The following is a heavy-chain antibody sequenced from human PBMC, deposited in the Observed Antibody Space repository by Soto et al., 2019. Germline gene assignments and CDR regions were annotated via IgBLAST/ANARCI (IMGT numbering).Heavy chain of an antibody. J-gene: IGHJ6*03. D-gene: IGHD2-15*01. CDR3: EKAQRDGGKVYNYSMEV. Sequence: PGGSLRLSCAASGFTFSSYAMSWVRQAPGKGLEWVSGIVASGDNRDYADSVKGRFTISRDNSKNTLFLQMHSLRAEDMAVFFCEKAQRDGGKVYNYSMEVWGKGPPVPLSS. CDR1: GFTFSSYA. CDR2: IVASGDNR. V-gene: IGHV3-23*01.